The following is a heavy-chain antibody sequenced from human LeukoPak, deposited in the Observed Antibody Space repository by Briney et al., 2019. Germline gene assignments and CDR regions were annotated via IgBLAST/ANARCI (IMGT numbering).Heavy chain of an antibody. J-gene: IGHJ4*02. CDR1: GFTFDDYA. V-gene: IGHV3-9*01. CDR2: TSWNSGSI. D-gene: IGHD6-19*01. Sequence: SGGSLRLSCAASGFTFDDYAMHWVRQAPGKGLEWVSGTSWNSGSIGYADSVKGRFTISRDNAKNSLYLQMNSLRAEDTALYYCAKGPWAGYSSGWPNSPFDYWGQGTLVTVSS. CDR3: AKGPWAGYSSGWPNSPFDY.